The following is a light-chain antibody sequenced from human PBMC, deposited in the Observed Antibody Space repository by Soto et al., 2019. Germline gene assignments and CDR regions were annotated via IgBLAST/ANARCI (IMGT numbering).Light chain of an antibody. Sequence: DIKMTQSPSTLSASVGDRVTITCRASQSISTWLAWYQQKPGKAPKLLIYDASSLQSGVPSRFSGSGSGTEFTLTISSLQPDDFATYYCQQYNSYSLTFGQGTMVDIK. J-gene: IGKJ1*01. CDR2: DAS. CDR3: QQYNSYSLT. CDR1: QSISTW. V-gene: IGKV1-5*01.